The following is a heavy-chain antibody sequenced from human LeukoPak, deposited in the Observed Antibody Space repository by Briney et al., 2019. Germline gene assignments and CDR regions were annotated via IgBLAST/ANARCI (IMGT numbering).Heavy chain of an antibody. Sequence: GESLKISCKGSGYSFTTYWIGWVRQMPEKGLEWMGIIWPGDSDTRYSPSFQGQVTISADKSISTAYLQWSSLKASDTAMYYCARQRVDGVVTAIDYWGQGTLVTVSS. V-gene: IGHV5-51*01. J-gene: IGHJ4*02. CDR2: IWPGDSDT. CDR3: ARQRVDGVVTAIDY. CDR1: GYSFTTYW. D-gene: IGHD2-21*02.